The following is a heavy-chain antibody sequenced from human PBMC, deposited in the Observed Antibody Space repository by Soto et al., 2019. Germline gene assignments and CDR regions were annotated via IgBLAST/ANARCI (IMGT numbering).Heavy chain of an antibody. CDR3: AREGYCSGGSCPKTYYYYGMDV. D-gene: IGHD2-15*01. V-gene: IGHV1-18*04. Sequence: QVQLVQSGAEVKKPGASVKVSCKASGYTFTSYGISWVRQAPGRGLEWMGWISAYNGNTNYAQKLQGRVTMTTDTSTSTAYMELRSLRSDDTAVYYCAREGYCSGGSCPKTYYYYGMDVWGQGTTVTVSS. CDR1: GYTFTSYG. J-gene: IGHJ6*02. CDR2: ISAYNGNT.